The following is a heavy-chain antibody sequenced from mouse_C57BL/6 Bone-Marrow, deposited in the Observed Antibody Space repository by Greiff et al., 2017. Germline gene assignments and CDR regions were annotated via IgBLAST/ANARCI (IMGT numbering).Heavy chain of an antibody. CDR3: AIDDGYYGFAY. D-gene: IGHD2-3*01. V-gene: IGHV1-9*01. Sequence: QVQLQQSGAELMKPGASVKLSCKATGYTFTGYWIEWVKQRPGHGLEWIGEILPGNGSTSYNEKFKGKATFTADTSSNTAYMQLSSLTTEDSAIYYCAIDDGYYGFAYWGQGTLVTVSA. J-gene: IGHJ3*01. CDR2: ILPGNGST. CDR1: GYTFTGYW.